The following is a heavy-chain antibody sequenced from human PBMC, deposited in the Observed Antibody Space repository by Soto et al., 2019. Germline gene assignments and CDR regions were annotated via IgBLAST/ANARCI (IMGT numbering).Heavy chain of an antibody. CDR1: GDSVSSNSAA. D-gene: IGHD1-7*01. Sequence: SQTVSLTCVISGDSVSSNSAAWNWIRQSPSRGLEWLGRTYYRSRWYNDYAVSVRSRITVNADTSKNQFSLHLNSVTPEDTAVYSCAGTSSLQWYYMDVWDKGTTVTVSS. CDR3: AGTSSLQWYYMDV. V-gene: IGHV6-1*01. CDR2: TYYRSRWYN. J-gene: IGHJ6*03.